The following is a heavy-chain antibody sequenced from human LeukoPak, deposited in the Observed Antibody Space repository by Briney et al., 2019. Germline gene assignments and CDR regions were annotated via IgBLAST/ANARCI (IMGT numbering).Heavy chain of an antibody. D-gene: IGHD3-10*01. Sequence: GGSLRLSCAASGFTFTGYAMSWVRQAPGKGLVWVSRINSDGSSTSYADSVKGRFTISRDNAKNTLYLQMNSLRAEDTAVYYCASDARGSGINLDYWGQGTLVTVSS. V-gene: IGHV3-74*01. CDR1: GFTFTGYA. CDR3: ASDARGSGINLDY. CDR2: INSDGSST. J-gene: IGHJ4*02.